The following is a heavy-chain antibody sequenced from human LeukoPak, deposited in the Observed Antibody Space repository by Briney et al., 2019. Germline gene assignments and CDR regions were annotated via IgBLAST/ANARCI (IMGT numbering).Heavy chain of an antibody. CDR3: ARQPPYYDILTGYRQSHFDY. V-gene: IGHV4-61*08. J-gene: IGHJ4*02. D-gene: IGHD3-9*01. CDR1: GGSISSGGYY. CDR2: IYYSGST. Sequence: SETLSLTCTVSGGSISSGGYYWSWIRQHPGKGLEWIGYIYYSGSTNYNPSLKSRVTISVDTSKNQFSLKLSSVTAADTAVYYCARQPPYYDILTGYRQSHFDYWGQGTLVTVSS.